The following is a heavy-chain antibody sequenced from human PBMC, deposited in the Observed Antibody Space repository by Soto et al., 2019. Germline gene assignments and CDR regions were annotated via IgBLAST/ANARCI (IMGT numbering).Heavy chain of an antibody. J-gene: IGHJ4*02. CDR1: GYTFTSYD. Sequence: QVQLVQSGAEVKKPGASVKVSCKASGYTFTSYDINWVRQATGQGLEWMGWMNPHSGNTGYAQKFQCRVTMTRNTSISTAYMELRSLRSEDTAVYYCARERSSGWYVDYWGQGTLVTVSS. CDR2: MNPHSGNT. D-gene: IGHD6-19*01. CDR3: ARERSSGWYVDY. V-gene: IGHV1-8*01.